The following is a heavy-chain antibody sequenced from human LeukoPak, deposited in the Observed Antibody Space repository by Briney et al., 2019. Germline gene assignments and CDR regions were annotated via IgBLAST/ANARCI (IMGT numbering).Heavy chain of an antibody. CDR3: ARGNPWELDY. J-gene: IGHJ4*02. Sequence: GGSLRLSCAVSGFTFSDYSMNWVRQAPGKGLEWVSYISGSSSTTYYADSVKGRFTISRDNAKKSLYLQMNSLRAEDTAVYYCARGNPWELDYWGQGTLVTVSS. CDR1: GFTFSDYS. V-gene: IGHV3-48*04. D-gene: IGHD1-26*01. CDR2: ISGSSSTT.